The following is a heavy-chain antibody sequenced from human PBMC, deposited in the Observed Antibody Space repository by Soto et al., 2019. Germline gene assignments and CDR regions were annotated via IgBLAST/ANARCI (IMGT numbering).Heavy chain of an antibody. J-gene: IGHJ4*02. Sequence: GGSLRLSCAASGFTFSSYAMSWVLQAPGKGLEWVSAISGSGGSTYYADSVKGRFTISRDNSKNTLYLQMNSLRAEDTAVYYCAKDADCTNGVCYIVWGQGTLVTVSS. CDR3: AKDADCTNGVCYIV. V-gene: IGHV3-23*01. CDR2: ISGSGGST. CDR1: GFTFSSYA. D-gene: IGHD2-8*01.